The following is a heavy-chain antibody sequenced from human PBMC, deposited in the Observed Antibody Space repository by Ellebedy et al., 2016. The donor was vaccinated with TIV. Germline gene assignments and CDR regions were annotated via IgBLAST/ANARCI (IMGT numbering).Heavy chain of an antibody. V-gene: IGHV3-7*03. J-gene: IGHJ4*02. CDR3: VRDLHWSYFD. Sequence: PGGSLRLSCAASAFTLSGYWMSWVRQAPGRGLEWAANIKEDGGAKSYVDSVKGRFTISRDNAKNSLYLQMNSLRAEDTAVYYCVRDLHWSYFDWGQGTLVTVSS. CDR2: IKEDGGAK. D-gene: IGHD1-26*01. CDR1: AFTLSGYW.